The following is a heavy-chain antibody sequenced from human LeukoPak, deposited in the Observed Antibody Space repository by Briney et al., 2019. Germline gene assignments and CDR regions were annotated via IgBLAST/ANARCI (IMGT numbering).Heavy chain of an antibody. CDR3: AGRYCSSTSCYTYYYYGMDV. CDR2: INHSGST. J-gene: IGHJ6*02. V-gene: IGHV4-34*01. D-gene: IGHD2-2*02. Sequence: SETLSLTCAVYGGSFSGYYWSWIRQPPGKGLEWIGEINHSGSTNYNPSLKSRVTISVDTSKNQFSLKLSSVTAADTAVYYCAGRYCSSTSCYTYYYYGMDVWGQGTTVTVSS. CDR1: GGSFSGYY.